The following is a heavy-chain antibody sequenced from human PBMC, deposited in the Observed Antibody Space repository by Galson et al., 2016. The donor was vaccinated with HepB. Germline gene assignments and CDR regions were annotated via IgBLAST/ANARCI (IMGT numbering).Heavy chain of an antibody. J-gene: IGHJ4*02. CDR1: GYTFTNNG. CDR2: ISAYSGNT. D-gene: IGHD6-13*01. V-gene: IGHV1-18*01. Sequence: SVKVSCKASGYTFTNNGISWVRQAPGQGLEWMAWISAYSGNTNYAPKFQGRVTLTKDTSASTVYMELRSLRSDDTSMYYCARDRDAALDYWGQGALVTVSS. CDR3: ARDRDAALDY.